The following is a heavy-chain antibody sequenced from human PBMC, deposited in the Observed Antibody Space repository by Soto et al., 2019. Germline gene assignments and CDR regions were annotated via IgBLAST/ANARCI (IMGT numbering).Heavy chain of an antibody. CDR3: ARVGHDYSNSGMDV. CDR2: IDPSDSRT. J-gene: IGHJ6*02. Sequence: GESLKISCKGSGFSLSSYWINWVSQMPGKGLEWMGKIDPSDSRTTYSPSFQGHVTISVDKSISTAYLQWSSVKASDPAMYYCARVGHDYSNSGMDVWAQGTTVTVS. CDR1: GFSLSSYW. D-gene: IGHD4-4*01. V-gene: IGHV5-10-1*01.